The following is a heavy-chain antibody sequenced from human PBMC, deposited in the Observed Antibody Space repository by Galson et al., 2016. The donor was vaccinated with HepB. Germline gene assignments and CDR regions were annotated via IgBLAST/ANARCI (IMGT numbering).Heavy chain of an antibody. CDR2: ISTRSSYI. CDR3: ERTLPRAGAFVI. J-gene: IGHJ3*02. CDR1: GFTFSISS. Sequence: SLRLSCAASGFTFSISSMNWVRQAPGKGLEWVASISTRSSYIYYADSVKGRFTISRDHAKNSLYLQMNSLRAEDTAVYYCERTLPRAGAFVIWGQGAMVTVSS. V-gene: IGHV3-21*01.